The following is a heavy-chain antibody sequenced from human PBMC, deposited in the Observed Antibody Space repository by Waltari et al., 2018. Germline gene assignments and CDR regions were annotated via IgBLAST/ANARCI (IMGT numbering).Heavy chain of an antibody. CDR3: ARDLRSGGSP. J-gene: IGHJ5*02. D-gene: IGHD2-15*01. Sequence: QGLEWMGRIIPIFGTANYAQKFQGRVTITADKSTSTAYMELSSLRSEDTAVYYCARDLRSGGSPWGQGTLVTVSS. CDR2: IIPIFGTA. V-gene: IGHV1-69*06.